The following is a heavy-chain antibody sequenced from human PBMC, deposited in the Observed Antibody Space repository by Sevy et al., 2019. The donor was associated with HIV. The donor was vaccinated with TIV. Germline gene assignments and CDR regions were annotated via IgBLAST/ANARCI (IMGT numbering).Heavy chain of an antibody. CDR3: ARLDYDYVWGSYRYTEGRGFDY. Sequence: GESLKISCKGSGYSFTSYWIGWVRQMPGKGLEWMGIIYPGDSDTRYSPSFQGQVTISADKSISTAYLQWSSLKASDTAMDYCARLDYDYVWGSYRYTEGRGFDYWGQGTLVTVSS. CDR1: GYSFTSYW. J-gene: IGHJ4*02. D-gene: IGHD3-16*02. CDR2: IYPGDSDT. V-gene: IGHV5-51*01.